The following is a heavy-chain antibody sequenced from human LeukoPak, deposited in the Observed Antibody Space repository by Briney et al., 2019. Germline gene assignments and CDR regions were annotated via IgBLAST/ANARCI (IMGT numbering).Heavy chain of an antibody. D-gene: IGHD3-22*01. CDR1: GSTFGDYA. Sequence: RAGRSLRLSCTGSGSTFGDYAMSWVRQAPGKGLEWVGFIRSKAYGGTTEYAASVKGRFTISRDDSKSIAYLQMNSLKTEDTAVYYCTRSTPYYYDSSGYHQNFVYWGQGTLVTVSS. J-gene: IGHJ4*02. V-gene: IGHV3-49*04. CDR3: TRSTPYYYDSSGYHQNFVY. CDR2: IRSKAYGGTT.